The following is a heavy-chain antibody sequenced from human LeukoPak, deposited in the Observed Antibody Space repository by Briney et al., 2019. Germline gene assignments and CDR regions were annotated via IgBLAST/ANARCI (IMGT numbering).Heavy chain of an antibody. D-gene: IGHD4-17*01. J-gene: IGHJ5*02. CDR3: ARRVSGAYGNWFDP. Sequence: SETLSLTCAVYGGSFSGYYWSWIRQPPGKGLEWIGEINHSGSTNYNPSLKSRVTISVDTSKNQFSLRLSSVTAADTAVYYCARRVSGAYGNWFDPWGQGTLVTVSS. CDR1: GGSFSGYY. V-gene: IGHV4-34*01. CDR2: INHSGST.